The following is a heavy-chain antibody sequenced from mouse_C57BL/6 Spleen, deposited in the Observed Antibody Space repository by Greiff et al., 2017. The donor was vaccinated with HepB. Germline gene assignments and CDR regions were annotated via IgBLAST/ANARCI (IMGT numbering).Heavy chain of an antibody. CDR2: IHPNSGST. D-gene: IGHD1-1*01. CDR3: ARITTVVENWYFDV. CDR1: GYTFTSYW. J-gene: IGHJ1*03. Sequence: VQLQQPGAELVKPGASVKLSCKASGYTFTSYWMHWVKQRPGQGLEWIGMIHPNSGSTNYNEKFKSKATLTVDKSSSTAYMQLSSLTSEDSAVYYCARITTVVENWYFDVWGTGTTVTVSS. V-gene: IGHV1-64*01.